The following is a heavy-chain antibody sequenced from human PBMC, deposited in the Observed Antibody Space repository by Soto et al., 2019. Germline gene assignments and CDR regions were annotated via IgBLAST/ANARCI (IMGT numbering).Heavy chain of an antibody. CDR3: ARVNIVLMVYAPFDY. V-gene: IGHV3-30-3*01. D-gene: IGHD2-8*01. CDR2: ISYDGSNK. CDR1: GFTFSSYA. Sequence: GGSLRLSCAASGFTFSSYAMHWVRQAPGKGLEWVAVISYDGSNKYYADSVKGRFTISRDNSKNTLYLQMNSLRAEDTAVYYCARVNIVLMVYAPFDYWGQGTLVTVSS. J-gene: IGHJ4*02.